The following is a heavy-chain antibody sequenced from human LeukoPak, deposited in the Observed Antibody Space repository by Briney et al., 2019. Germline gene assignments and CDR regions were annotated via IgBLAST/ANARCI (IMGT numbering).Heavy chain of an antibody. Sequence: GGSLRLSCAASGFTFSDYYMSWIRQAPGKGLEWVSYISSSGSTIYYADSVKGRFTISRDNAKNSLYLQMNSLRAEDTAVYYCARDDLNRDPYNWFDPWGQGTLVTVSS. CDR3: ARDDLNRDPYNWFDP. V-gene: IGHV3-11*04. J-gene: IGHJ5*02. CDR2: ISSSGSTI. CDR1: GFTFSDYY. D-gene: IGHD1-14*01.